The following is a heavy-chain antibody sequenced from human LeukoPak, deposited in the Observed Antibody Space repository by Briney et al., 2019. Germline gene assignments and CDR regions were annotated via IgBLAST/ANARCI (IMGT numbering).Heavy chain of an antibody. CDR1: GFTFSTYE. CDR2: ISATTSTT. CDR3: ASSGVKVAQVPFDY. J-gene: IGHJ4*02. V-gene: IGHV3-48*03. Sequence: GGSLRLSCAASGFTFSTYEMNWVRQAPGKGLEWVSYISATTSTTFYADSVEGRFTISRDNAKTSVYLQMNSLRAEDTAVYYCASSGVKVAQVPFDYWGQGALVTVSS. D-gene: IGHD2-15*01.